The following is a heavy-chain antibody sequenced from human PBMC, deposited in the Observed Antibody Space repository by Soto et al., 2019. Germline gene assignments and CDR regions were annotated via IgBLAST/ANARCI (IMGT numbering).Heavy chain of an antibody. V-gene: IGHV4-30-4*08. Sequence: SETLSLTCTVSGDSISSGSYFWSWIRQPPGRGLEWIGYIYYSGSTYYNPSLKSRVSISVDTSKNQFSLKLSSVTAADTAVYYCARDPYYDFWSGLDIWGQGTMVTVSS. CDR3: ARDPYYDFWSGLDI. D-gene: IGHD3-3*01. CDR1: GDSISSGSYF. J-gene: IGHJ3*02. CDR2: IYYSGST.